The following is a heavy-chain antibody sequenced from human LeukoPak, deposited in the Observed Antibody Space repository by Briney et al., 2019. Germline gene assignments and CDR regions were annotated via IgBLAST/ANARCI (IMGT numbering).Heavy chain of an antibody. CDR1: GFTFDDYA. CDR3: AKLATVIY. Sequence: GGSLRLSCAASGFTFDDYAMHWVRQAPGKGLEWVSGISWNSGSIGYADSVKGRFTISRDNAKNSLYLQMNSLRAEDTALYYCAKLATVIYWGQGTLVTVSS. CDR2: ISWNSGSI. V-gene: IGHV3-9*01. D-gene: IGHD4-4*01. J-gene: IGHJ4*02.